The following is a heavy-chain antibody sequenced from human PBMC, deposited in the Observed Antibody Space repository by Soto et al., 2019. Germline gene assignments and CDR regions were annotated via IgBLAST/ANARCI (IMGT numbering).Heavy chain of an antibody. D-gene: IGHD3-22*01. CDR2: IYSGDYT. V-gene: IGHV3-66*01. CDR1: GFTVSSNY. Sequence: GGSLRLSCAASGFTVSSNYMSWVRQAPGKGLEWVSVIYSGDYTYYADSVKGRFTISRDNSKNTLYLQMNSLRAEDTAVYYCARMGYSSGYSRWFDPWGQGTLVTVSS. CDR3: ARMGYSSGYSRWFDP. J-gene: IGHJ5*02.